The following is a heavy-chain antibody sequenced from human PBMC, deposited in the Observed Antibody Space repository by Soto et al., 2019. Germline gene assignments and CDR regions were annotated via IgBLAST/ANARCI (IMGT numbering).Heavy chain of an antibody. D-gene: IGHD6-19*01. CDR1: GGSISSYY. J-gene: IGHJ4*02. CDR3: ARQDYSSGYDY. V-gene: IGHV4-59*08. Sequence: SETLSLTCTVSGGSISSYYWSWIRQPPGKGLEWIGYIYYSGSTNYNPSLESRVTISVDTSKNQFSLKLSSVTAADTAVYYCARQDYSSGYDYWGQGTLVTV. CDR2: IYYSGST.